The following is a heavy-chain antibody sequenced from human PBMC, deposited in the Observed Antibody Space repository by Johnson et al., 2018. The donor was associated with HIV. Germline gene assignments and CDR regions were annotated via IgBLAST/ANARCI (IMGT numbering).Heavy chain of an antibody. CDR3: AKSPGKDHGGNSGAFHI. D-gene: IGHD4-23*01. CDR1: GFTFSSYG. V-gene: IGHV3-33*06. J-gene: IGHJ3*02. Sequence: VQLVESGGGVVQPGRSLRLSCVASGFTFSSYGMHWVRQAPGKGLEWVAVIWYDGSNEHYADSVKGRFTISRDNSKNTLYLQMSSLRAEDTAVYYCAKSPGKDHGGNSGAFHIWGQGTMVTVSS. CDR2: IWYDGSNE.